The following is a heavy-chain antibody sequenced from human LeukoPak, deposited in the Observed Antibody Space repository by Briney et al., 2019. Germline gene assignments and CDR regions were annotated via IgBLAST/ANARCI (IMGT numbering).Heavy chain of an antibody. V-gene: IGHV3-7*05. Sequence: SLRLSCAASGFTFSSYWMTWVRQAPGKGLKWVASIKQDGSEKHYVDSVKGRFTISRDNARKSLYLQMNSVRAEETAVYYCARSRYSSGWLHIWGQGTMVTVSS. CDR3: ARSRYSSGWLHI. CDR1: GFTFSSYW. CDR2: IKQDGSEK. J-gene: IGHJ3*02. D-gene: IGHD6-19*01.